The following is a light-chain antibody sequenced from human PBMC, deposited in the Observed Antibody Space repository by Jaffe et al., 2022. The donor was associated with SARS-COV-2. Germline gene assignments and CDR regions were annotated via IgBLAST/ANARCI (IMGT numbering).Light chain of an antibody. V-gene: IGLV1-40*01. J-gene: IGLJ2*01. CDR2: GDN. Sequence: QSVLAQPPSVSGAPGQRATISCTGSSSNIGAGYDVHWYQQLPGSAPKLLIFGDNNRPSGVPDRFSGSKSGTSASLTITGLQTEDEADYYCQSYDNGVSVVVFGGGTKLTVL. CDR3: QSYDNGVSVVV. CDR1: SSNIGAGYD.